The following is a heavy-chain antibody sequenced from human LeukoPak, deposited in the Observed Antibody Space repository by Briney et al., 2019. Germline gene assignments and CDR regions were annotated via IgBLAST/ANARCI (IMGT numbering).Heavy chain of an antibody. CDR1: GFTFSSYA. CDR2: ISGSGGST. J-gene: IGHJ4*02. V-gene: IGHV3-23*01. CDR3: AKDRGYYDSSGYYGDY. Sequence: GGSLRLSCAASGFTFSSYAMSWVRQAPGKGLEGVSAISGSGGSTYYADSVKCRFTISRDNSKNTLYLQMNSLRAEDTAVYYCAKDRGYYDSSGYYGDYWGQGTLVTVSS. D-gene: IGHD3-22*01.